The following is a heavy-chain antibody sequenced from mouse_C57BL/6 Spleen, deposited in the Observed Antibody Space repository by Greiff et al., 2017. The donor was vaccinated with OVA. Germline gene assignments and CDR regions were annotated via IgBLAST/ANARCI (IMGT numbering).Heavy chain of an antibody. V-gene: IGHV5-6*01. J-gene: IGHJ3*01. CDR3: ARHKTAQATLGFAY. CDR2: ISSGGSYT. Sequence: EVQRVESGGDLVKPGGSLKLSCAASGFTFSSYGMSWVRQTPDKRLEWVATISSGGSYTYYPDSVKGRFTISRDNAKNTLYLQMSSLKSEDTAMYYCARHKTAQATLGFAYWGQGTLVTVSA. D-gene: IGHD3-2*02. CDR1: GFTFSSYG.